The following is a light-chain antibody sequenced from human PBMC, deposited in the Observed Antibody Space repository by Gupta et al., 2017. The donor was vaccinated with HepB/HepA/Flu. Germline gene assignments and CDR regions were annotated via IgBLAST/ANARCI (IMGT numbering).Light chain of an antibody. V-gene: IGKV2-28*01. CDR3: RQALQRPQT. J-gene: IGKJ3*01. Sequence: DIVMTQSPLSLPVTPGAPASISCRSSQSLLDNNGYNYLDWYLQKPGQSPQVLIFLGSNRASGVPDRFSDSGSGTDFTLNISGVEAEHVRIYYSRQALQRPQTFGHGTTVDIK. CDR1: QSLLDNNGYNY. CDR2: LGS.